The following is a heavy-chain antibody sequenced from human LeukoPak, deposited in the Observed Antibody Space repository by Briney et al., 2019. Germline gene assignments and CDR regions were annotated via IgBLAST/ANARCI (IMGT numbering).Heavy chain of an antibody. CDR2: ISSGGST. D-gene: IGHD1-1*01. Sequence: GGSLRLSCAASGFTFSSHAMLWVRQAPGKGLECVSAISSGGSTHYTDSVKGRFTISRDDSENTLYLQMSSLRPEDTAVYYCAMNWNCDYWGQGTLVTVSS. J-gene: IGHJ4*02. V-gene: IGHV3-64D*09. CDR1: GFTFSSHA. CDR3: AMNWNCDY.